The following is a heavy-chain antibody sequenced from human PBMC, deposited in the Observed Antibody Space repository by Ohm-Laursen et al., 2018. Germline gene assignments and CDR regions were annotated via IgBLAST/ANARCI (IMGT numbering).Heavy chain of an antibody. D-gene: IGHD3-16*01. CDR1: GFTFSTYA. CDR2: VSGSGTNT. J-gene: IGHJ5*02. Sequence: SLRLSCAASGFTFSTYAMTWVRQAPGKGLEWVSSVSGSGTNTYYTDSVKGRFTISRDNSKNTLDLQMKSLRVEDTAMYYCARGWGWFDPWGQGTLVTVSS. CDR3: ARGWGWFDP. V-gene: IGHV3-23*01.